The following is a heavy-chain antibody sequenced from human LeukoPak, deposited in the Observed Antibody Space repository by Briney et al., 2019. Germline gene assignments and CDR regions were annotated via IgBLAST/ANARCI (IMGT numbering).Heavy chain of an antibody. J-gene: IGHJ4*02. CDR3: ARALEASVFDY. CDR2: INHSGST. CDR1: GGSFSDYY. V-gene: IGHV4-34*01. Sequence: PSETLSLTCAVYGGSFSDYYWSWIRQPPGKGLEWIGEINHSGSTDYNPSLESRVTISVDTSTNQFFLRLRSVTAADTAVYYCARALEASVFDYWGQGNLVTVS.